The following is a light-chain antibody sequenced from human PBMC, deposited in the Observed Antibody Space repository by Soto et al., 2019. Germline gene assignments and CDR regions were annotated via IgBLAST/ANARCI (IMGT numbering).Light chain of an antibody. V-gene: IGKV1-39*01. Sequence: DIQMTQSPSSLSASVGDRVTLTCRASQNINTYLNWYQQRPGRAPKLLIFGASRLQSGVPSRFSGSRSGTDFTLSISALQPEDFATYYCQQSSTTPLTIGGGTKVEIK. J-gene: IGKJ4*01. CDR1: QNINTY. CDR2: GAS. CDR3: QQSSTTPLT.